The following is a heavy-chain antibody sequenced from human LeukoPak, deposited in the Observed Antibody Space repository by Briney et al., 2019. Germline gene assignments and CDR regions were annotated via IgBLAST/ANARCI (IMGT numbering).Heavy chain of an antibody. CDR1: GFTLRNYW. J-gene: IGHJ6*03. V-gene: IGHV3-74*01. D-gene: IGHD2-21*02. CDR3: ARVAYCGGDCYSLDHYYMDV. CDR2: INGDGTSA. Sequence: PGGSLRLSXAASGFTLRNYWMHWVRQTPGKGLLWVSRINGDGTSATYAGSVKGRFTISRDNAKNTLYLQMNSLRAEDTAVYYCARVAYCGGDCYSLDHYYMDVWGKGTTVTVSS.